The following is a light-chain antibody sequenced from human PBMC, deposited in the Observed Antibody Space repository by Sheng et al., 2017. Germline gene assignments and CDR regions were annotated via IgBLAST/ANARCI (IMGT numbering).Light chain of an antibody. CDR3: YSYVGSYSWV. CDR2: DMY. CDR1: NSNY. J-gene: IGLJ3*02. V-gene: IGLV2-11*01. Sequence: QSALTQPRSVSGSPGQSVTISCTGINSNYVCWYQQHPDKVPKLIIYDMYKRPSGVPDRFSASTSANTASLTISGLRAEDEADYYCYSYVGSYSWVFGGGTKLTVL.